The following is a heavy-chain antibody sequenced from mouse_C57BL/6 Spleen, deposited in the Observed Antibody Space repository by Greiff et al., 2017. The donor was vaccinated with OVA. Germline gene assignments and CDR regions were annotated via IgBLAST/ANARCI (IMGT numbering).Heavy chain of an antibody. V-gene: IGHV5-17*01. CDR1: GFTFSDYG. Sequence: EVMLVESGGGLVKPGGSLKLSCAASGFTFSDYGMHWVRQAPEKGLEWVAYISSGSSTIYYADTVKGRFTISRDNAKNTLFLQMTSLRSEDTAMYYCARERSYYSKDYAMDYWGQGTSVTVSS. CDR3: ARERSYYSKDYAMDY. CDR2: ISSGSSTI. J-gene: IGHJ4*01. D-gene: IGHD2-5*01.